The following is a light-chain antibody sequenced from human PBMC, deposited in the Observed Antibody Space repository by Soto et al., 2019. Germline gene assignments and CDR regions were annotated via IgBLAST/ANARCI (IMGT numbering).Light chain of an antibody. CDR3: SSYTSYSSYV. J-gene: IGLJ1*01. Sequence: QSALAQPASVSGSPGQSITISCTGTSSDVGLYDYVSWYQQHPGKAPQLMIYAVSNRPSGVSNRFSASKSGNTASPFISGLQAEDEADYYCSSYTSYSSYVFGSGTKVTVL. CDR1: SSDVGLYDY. V-gene: IGLV2-14*01. CDR2: AVS.